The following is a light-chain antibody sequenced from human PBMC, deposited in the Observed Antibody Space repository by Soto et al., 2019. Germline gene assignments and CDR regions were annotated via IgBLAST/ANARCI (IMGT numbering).Light chain of an antibody. CDR2: RDN. Sequence: QSVLTQPPSASGTHGQRVAISCSGGSSDIGSNPVNWYLHLPGAAPKLLIYRDNQRPSGVPDRFSGSKSGTSASLTISGLQSEEEADYFCSAWDDNIYGPVFGGGTKLTVL. V-gene: IGLV1-44*01. J-gene: IGLJ2*01. CDR3: SAWDDNIYGPV. CDR1: SSDIGSNP.